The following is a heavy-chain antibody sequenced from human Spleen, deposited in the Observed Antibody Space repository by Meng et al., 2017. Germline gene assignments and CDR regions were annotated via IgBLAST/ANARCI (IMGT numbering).Heavy chain of an antibody. CDR2: IGHSGFT. D-gene: IGHD4-17*01. J-gene: IGHJ4*02. CDR1: GDSISSSDSY. CDR3: ATSTVTTFFDY. V-gene: IGHV4-39*05. Sequence: QPQLQESGPGLVKPSETPSLTCSVSGDSISSSDSYWGWIRQSPGKGLEWIGSIGHSGFTYYTPSLESRVTVSVDTSRSQFSLELTSVTAADTAVYYCATSTVTTFFDYWGQGTLVTVSS.